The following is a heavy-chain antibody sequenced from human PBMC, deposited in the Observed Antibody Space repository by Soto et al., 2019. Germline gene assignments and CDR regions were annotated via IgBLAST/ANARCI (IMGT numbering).Heavy chain of an antibody. D-gene: IGHD2-21*01. CDR2: IIPILGIA. CDR1: GGTFSSYT. V-gene: IGHV1-69*02. CDR3: VSHVWAAVIRDWYFDL. Sequence: QVQLVQSGAEVKKPGSSVKVSCKASGGTFSSYTISWVRQAPGQGLEWMGRIIPILGIAYYAQKFQGRVTITADKSTSTAYMELSSLRSEDTAVYYCVSHVWAAVIRDWYFDLWGRGTLVTVSS. J-gene: IGHJ2*01.